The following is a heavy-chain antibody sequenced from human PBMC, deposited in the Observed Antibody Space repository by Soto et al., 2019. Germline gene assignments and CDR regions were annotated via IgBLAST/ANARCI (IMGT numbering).Heavy chain of an antibody. CDR1: GFTFSSYW. J-gene: IGHJ3*02. CDR3: VRGVKPFDI. CDR2: INGDGRNT. V-gene: IGHV3-74*01. D-gene: IGHD2-21*01. Sequence: EVQLVESGGGLVQPGGSLRLSCAASGFTFSSYWMHWVRQAPGKGLVWVSRINGDGRNTGYADSVKGRFTISRDNAKNRLYLQMNSLRAEETAVYYCVRGVKPFDIWGQGTMVTVSS.